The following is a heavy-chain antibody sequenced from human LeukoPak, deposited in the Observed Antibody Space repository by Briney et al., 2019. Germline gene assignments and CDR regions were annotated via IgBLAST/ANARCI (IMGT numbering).Heavy chain of an antibody. V-gene: IGHV3-48*02. CDR1: EFTFSSYS. Sequence: GGSLRLSCAASEFTFSSYSMNWVRQPPGKGLEWVSYISSSSSTIYYADSVKGRFTISRDNAKNSLYLQMNSLRDEDTAVYYCVKAGEVDYYYYGMDVWGQGTTVTVSS. CDR2: ISSSSSTI. CDR3: VKAGEVDYYYYGMDV. J-gene: IGHJ6*02. D-gene: IGHD2-21*01.